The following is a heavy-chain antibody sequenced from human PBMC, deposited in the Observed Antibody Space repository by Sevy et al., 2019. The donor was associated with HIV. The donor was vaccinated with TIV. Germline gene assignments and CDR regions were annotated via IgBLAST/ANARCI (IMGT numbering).Heavy chain of an antibody. D-gene: IGHD2-21*01. CDR3: AGIPSPKLGRYFGMDV. CDR1: GFTFSDYW. Sequence: GGSLRLSCAASGFTFSDYWMTWVRQAPGKGLESISCINYSGDVIHYTDSVKGRFTISRDNAKKSLSLEMNSLRADDTAIYYCAGIPSPKLGRYFGMDVWGRGTTVTVSS. J-gene: IGHJ6*02. CDR2: INYSGDVI. V-gene: IGHV3-11*01.